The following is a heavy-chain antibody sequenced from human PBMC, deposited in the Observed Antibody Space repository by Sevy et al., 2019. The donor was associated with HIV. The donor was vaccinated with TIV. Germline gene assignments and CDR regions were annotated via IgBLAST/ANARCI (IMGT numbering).Heavy chain of an antibody. J-gene: IGHJ4*02. Sequence: ASVKVSCKASGYTFTSYGISWVRQAPGQELEWMGWISAYNGNTNYAQKLQGRVTMTTDTSTSTAYMELRSLRSDDTAMYYCARVFVVVPATIDQWELLDYWGQGTLVTVSS. CDR3: ARVFVVVPATIDQWELLDY. CDR2: ISAYNGNT. D-gene: IGHD2-2*01. CDR1: GYTFTSYG. V-gene: IGHV1-18*01.